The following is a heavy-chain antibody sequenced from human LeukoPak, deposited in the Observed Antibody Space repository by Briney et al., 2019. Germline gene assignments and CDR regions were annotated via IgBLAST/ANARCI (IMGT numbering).Heavy chain of an antibody. Sequence: SETLTLTRTVSGGSITSKYRNWIGQPPGKGLEWIGYISYSGSTNYNPSLSSRVTISVDTSKNRFSLKLSSVTAAATAVYYCARHHAPWGQGTLVTVSS. CDR3: ARHHAP. CDR1: GGSITSKY. CDR2: ISYSGST. V-gene: IGHV4-59*01. J-gene: IGHJ5*02.